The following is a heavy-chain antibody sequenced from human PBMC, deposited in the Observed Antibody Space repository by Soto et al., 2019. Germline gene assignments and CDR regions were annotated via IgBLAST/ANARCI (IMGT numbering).Heavy chain of an antibody. CDR1: GFTFSSYG. CDR3: AKDIPTFRGIYYYYYGMDV. D-gene: IGHD2-21*01. V-gene: IGHV3-30*18. Sequence: QVQLVESGGGVVQPGRSLRLSCAASGFTFSSYGMHWVRQAPGKGLEWVAVISYDGSNKYYADSVKGRFTISRDNSKNTLYLQMNSLRAEDTAVYYCAKDIPTFRGIYYYYYGMDVRGQGTTVTVSS. J-gene: IGHJ6*02. CDR2: ISYDGSNK.